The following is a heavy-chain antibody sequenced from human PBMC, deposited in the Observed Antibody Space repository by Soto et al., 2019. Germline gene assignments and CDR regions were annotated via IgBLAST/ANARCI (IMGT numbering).Heavy chain of an antibody. D-gene: IGHD5-18*01. CDR1: GGSISSGGYY. J-gene: IGHJ4*02. CDR3: ARDNVDTAMVLDY. V-gene: IGHV4-31*03. CDR2: IYYSGST. Sequence: SETLSLTCTVSGGSISSGGYYWSWIRQHPGKGLEWIGYIYYSGSTYYNPSLKSRVTISVDTSKNQFSLKLSSVTAADTAVYYCARDNVDTAMVLDYWGQGTLVTVSS.